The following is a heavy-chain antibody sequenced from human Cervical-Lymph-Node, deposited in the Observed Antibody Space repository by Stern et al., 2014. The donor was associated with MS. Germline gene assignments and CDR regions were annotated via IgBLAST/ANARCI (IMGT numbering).Heavy chain of an antibody. D-gene: IGHD3-3*01. J-gene: IGHJ4*02. CDR1: GFTFDSYN. V-gene: IGHV3-21*01. Sequence: VQLVESGGGLVKPGGSLRLSCAASGFTFDSYNMNWVRQAPGKGLEWVSSFSSNNNYIYYADSVKGRFPISRDNAKISLYLQLNSLRAEDTAVYYCARGYDFWTIYYFDYWGQGALVTVSS. CDR2: FSSNNNYI. CDR3: ARGYDFWTIYYFDY.